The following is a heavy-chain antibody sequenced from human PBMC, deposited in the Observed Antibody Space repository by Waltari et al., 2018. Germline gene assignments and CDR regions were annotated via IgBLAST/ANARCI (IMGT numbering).Heavy chain of an antibody. CDR2: IYYSGST. CDR1: GGSISSSSYY. D-gene: IGHD6-19*01. J-gene: IGHJ4*02. Sequence: QLQLQESGPGLVKPSETLSLTCTVSGGSISSSSYYWGWIRQPPGKGLEWIGSIYYSGSTYYNPSLKSRVTISVDTSKNQCSLKLSSVTAADTAVYYCAGQIAVAGGMDYWGQGTLVTVSS. V-gene: IGHV4-39*07. CDR3: AGQIAVAGGMDY.